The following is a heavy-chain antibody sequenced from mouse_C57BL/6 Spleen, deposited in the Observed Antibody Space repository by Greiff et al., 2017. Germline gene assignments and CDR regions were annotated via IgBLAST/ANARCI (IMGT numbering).Heavy chain of an antibody. J-gene: IGHJ1*03. CDR2: IDPSDSET. CDR3: ARGRFYWYFDV. V-gene: IGHV1-52*01. Sequence: QVQLQQPGAELVRPGSSVKLSCKASGYTFTSYWMHWVKQRPIQGLEWIGNIDPSDSETHYNQKFKDKATLTVDKSSSTAYMQLSSLTSEDSAVYYCARGRFYWYFDVWGTGTTVTVSS. CDR1: GYTFTSYW.